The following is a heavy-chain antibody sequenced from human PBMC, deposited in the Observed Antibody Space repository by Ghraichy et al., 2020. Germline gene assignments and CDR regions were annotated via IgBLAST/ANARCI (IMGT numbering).Heavy chain of an antibody. CDR3: ARNGIFDS. D-gene: IGHD1-14*01. V-gene: IGHV1-8*01. CDR2: MSPSSGDT. Sequence: GESLNISCTASGYTFSNYDINWVRHTPGQGFEWMGWMSPSSGDTGYSQKFQGRVTMTRDSSTMTAYMELTSLTYEDTAVYFCARNGIFDSWGQGTMVTVSS. J-gene: IGHJ3*02. CDR1: GYTFSNYD.